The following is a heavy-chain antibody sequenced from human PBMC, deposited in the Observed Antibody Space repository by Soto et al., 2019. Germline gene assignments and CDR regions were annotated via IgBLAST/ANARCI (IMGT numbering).Heavy chain of an antibody. J-gene: IGHJ4*02. V-gene: IGHV3-49*03. CDR3: TSHYDILTGPLPY. CDR2: IRSKAYGGTT. Sequence: LRLSCTASGFTFGDYAMSWFRQAPGKGLEWVGFIRSKAYGGTTEYAASVKGRFTISRDDSKSIAYLQMNSLKTEDTAVYYCTSHYDILTGPLPYWGQGTLVTVSS. CDR1: GFTFGDYA. D-gene: IGHD3-9*01.